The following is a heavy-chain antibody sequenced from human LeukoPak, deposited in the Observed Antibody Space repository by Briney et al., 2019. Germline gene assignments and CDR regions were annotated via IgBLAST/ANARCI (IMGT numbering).Heavy chain of an antibody. D-gene: IGHD2-21*01. CDR2: ISGSGGST. V-gene: IGHV3-23*01. Sequence: GGSLRLSCAASGFTFSSYAMSWVRQAPGKGLEWVSAISGSGGSTYYADSVKGRFTISRDNSMNTLYLQMNSLRAEDTAVYYCAKISEFWETCGGDCYADYWGQGTLVTVSS. J-gene: IGHJ4*02. CDR3: AKISEFWETCGGDCYADY. CDR1: GFTFSSYA.